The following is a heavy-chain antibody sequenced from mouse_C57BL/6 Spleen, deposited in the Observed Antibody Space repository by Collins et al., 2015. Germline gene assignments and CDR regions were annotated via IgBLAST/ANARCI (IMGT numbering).Heavy chain of an antibody. CDR1: GFNIKDDY. CDR3: SSHYY. V-gene: IGHV14-4*01. Sequence: EVQLQQSGAELVRPGASVKLSCTASGFNIKDDYMHWVRQRPEQGLEWIGWIDPENGDTEFASKFQGRATITADTSSNTACLQLSSLTSEDTAVYYCSSHYYWGQGTTLTVSS. CDR2: IDPENGDT. J-gene: IGHJ2*01.